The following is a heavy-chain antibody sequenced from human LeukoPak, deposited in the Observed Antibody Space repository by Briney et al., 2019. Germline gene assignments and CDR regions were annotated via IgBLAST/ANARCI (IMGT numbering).Heavy chain of an antibody. CDR3: ARDLIAAAKVFGY. D-gene: IGHD6-13*01. V-gene: IGHV3-48*04. CDR2: ISNSGSTI. CDR1: GFSFSGYS. Sequence: GGSLRLSCAASGFSFSGYSMNWVRQAPGKGLEWVSYISNSGSTIDYADSVKGRFTISRDNAKNSLYLQMNSLRAEDTAVYYCARDLIAAAKVFGYWGQGTLVTVSS. J-gene: IGHJ4*02.